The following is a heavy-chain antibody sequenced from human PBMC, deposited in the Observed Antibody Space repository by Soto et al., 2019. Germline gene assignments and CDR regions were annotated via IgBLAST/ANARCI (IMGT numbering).Heavy chain of an antibody. J-gene: IGHJ6*02. D-gene: IGHD3-22*01. V-gene: IGHV4-31*03. CDR2: IYYRGST. Sequence: QVQLQETGPGLVKPSQTLSLTCTVSGGSISSGGYYWSWIRQHPGKGLEWSGYIYYRGSTYYNPSLKSRVTRSVDTSKNQFALKLSSVTAADTAVYYCARYSDSSGYVWGQGTTVTVSS. CDR3: ARYSDSSGYV. CDR1: GGSISSGGYY.